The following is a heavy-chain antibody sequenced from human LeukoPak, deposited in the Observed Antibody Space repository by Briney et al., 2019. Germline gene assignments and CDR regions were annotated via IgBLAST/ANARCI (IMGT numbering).Heavy chain of an antibody. Sequence: PSETLSLTCTVSGGSISSSRYYWGWIRQPPGKGLEWIGSIYYRGSTYYNPSLKSRVTISVDTSKNQFSLKLSSVTAADTAVYYCAREAVAGSIALYWFDPWGQGTLITVSS. D-gene: IGHD6-19*01. CDR3: AREAVAGSIALYWFDP. J-gene: IGHJ5*02. CDR1: GGSISSSRYY. V-gene: IGHV4-39*07. CDR2: IYYRGST.